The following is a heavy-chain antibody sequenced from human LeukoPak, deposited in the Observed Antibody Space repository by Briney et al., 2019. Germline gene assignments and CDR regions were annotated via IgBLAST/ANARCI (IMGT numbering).Heavy chain of an antibody. Sequence: GGSLRLSCAASGFTFSSYAMSWVRQAPGKGLEWVSAISGSGGSTYYADSVKGRFNISRDNSKNTLYLQINRLRAEDTAVYYCATTVLLWFGDTIGDYWGQGTLVTVSS. V-gene: IGHV3-23*01. CDR2: ISGSGGST. CDR1: GFTFSSYA. J-gene: IGHJ4*02. D-gene: IGHD3-10*01. CDR3: ATTVLLWFGDTIGDY.